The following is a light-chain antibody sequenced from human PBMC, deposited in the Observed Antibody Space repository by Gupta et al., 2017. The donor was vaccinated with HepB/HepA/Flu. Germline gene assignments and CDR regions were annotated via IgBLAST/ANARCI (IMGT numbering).Light chain of an antibody. Sequence: EIVSTQSPGTLSLSPGERATLSCRASQSVSSSFLAWYQQKPGQAPRLLIHGASTRATGIPDRFSGSGSGTDFTLTISRREPEDFAVYYCQQYGSSPRITFGQGTRLEIK. CDR3: QQYGSSPRIT. CDR1: QSVSSSF. V-gene: IGKV3-20*01. CDR2: GAS. J-gene: IGKJ5*01.